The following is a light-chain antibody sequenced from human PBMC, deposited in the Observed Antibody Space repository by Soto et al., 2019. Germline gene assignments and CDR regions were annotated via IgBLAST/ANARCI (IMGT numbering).Light chain of an antibody. CDR3: TSWDDSLSGRV. CDR1: SSNMGSNY. Sequence: QSVLTQPPSASGTPGQRVTISCSGSSSNMGSNYVYWYQQLPGMAPKLLIYSNNQRPSGVPDRFSGSKSGTSASLASSGLRSEDEADYYCTSWDDSLSGRVFGGGTKVTVL. V-gene: IGLV1-47*02. J-gene: IGLJ3*02. CDR2: SNN.